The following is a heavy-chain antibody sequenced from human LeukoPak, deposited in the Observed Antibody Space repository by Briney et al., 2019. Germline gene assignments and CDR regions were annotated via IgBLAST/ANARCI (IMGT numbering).Heavy chain of an antibody. D-gene: IGHD6-19*01. Sequence: SETLSLTCTVSGGSISSYYWSWIRQPPGKGLEWIGYTYYSGSTNYNPSLKSRVTISVDTSKNQFSLKLSSVTAADTAVYYCARLSSGWYYFDYWGQGTLVTVSS. CDR1: GGSISSYY. CDR2: TYYSGST. J-gene: IGHJ4*02. V-gene: IGHV4-59*08. CDR3: ARLSSGWYYFDY.